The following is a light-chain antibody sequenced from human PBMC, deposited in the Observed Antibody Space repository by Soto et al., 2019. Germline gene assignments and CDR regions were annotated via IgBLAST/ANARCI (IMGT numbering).Light chain of an antibody. Sequence: EIVMTQSQATLSASPGERATLSCRASQSVSNNLAWYQQLPGQAPRLLIYGASTRATGIPARFSGSGSGTESTLTISSLQSEDFAVYYCQQYNTWPRTFGQGTKVEIK. V-gene: IGKV3-15*01. CDR1: QSVSNN. J-gene: IGKJ1*01. CDR3: QQYNTWPRT. CDR2: GAS.